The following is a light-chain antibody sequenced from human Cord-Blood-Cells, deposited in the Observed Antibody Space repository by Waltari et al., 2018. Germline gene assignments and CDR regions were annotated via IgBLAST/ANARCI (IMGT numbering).Light chain of an antibody. Sequence: QSALTQPASVSGSPGQSITISCTGTSSHGGGYNYVSWYQQHPGKAPKLMIYAVSNRPSGVSNRFSGSKSGNTASLTISGLQAEDEADYYCSSYTSSSTWVFGGGTKLTVL. CDR1: SSHGGGYNY. J-gene: IGLJ3*02. V-gene: IGLV2-14*03. CDR3: SSYTSSSTWV. CDR2: AVS.